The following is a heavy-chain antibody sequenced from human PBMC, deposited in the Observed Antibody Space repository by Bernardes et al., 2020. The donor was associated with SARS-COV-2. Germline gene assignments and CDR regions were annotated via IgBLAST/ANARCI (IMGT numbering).Heavy chain of an antibody. Sequence: GGSLRLSCSAAGFFLGSYGMNWVRQAPGKAPEWVAVVWYDGRHKYYADSVKGRFTIYKDNSQNMVWLQMDSLRVEDTAVYYCARDLGGCGGDKCSYYFDHWGQGTRVTVSS. CDR2: VWYDGRHK. CDR1: GFFLGSYG. V-gene: IGHV3-33*01. CDR3: ARDLGGCGGDKCSYYFDH. J-gene: IGHJ4*02. D-gene: IGHD2-21*01.